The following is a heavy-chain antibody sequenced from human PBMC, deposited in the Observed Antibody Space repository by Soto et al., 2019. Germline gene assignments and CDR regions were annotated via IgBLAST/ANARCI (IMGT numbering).Heavy chain of an antibody. CDR3: ARTPHRSGYTRFDY. V-gene: IGHV1-46*01. Sequence: GSVKVSFKASGYPFTSYYIHWVRQAPGQGLEWMAIINPSGGSTSYAQKFQGRVTMTRDTSTSTVYMELSSLRSEDTAVYYCARTPHRSGYTRFDYWGQGTLVTVSS. CDR1: GYPFTSYY. J-gene: IGHJ4*02. D-gene: IGHD5-18*01. CDR2: INPSGGST.